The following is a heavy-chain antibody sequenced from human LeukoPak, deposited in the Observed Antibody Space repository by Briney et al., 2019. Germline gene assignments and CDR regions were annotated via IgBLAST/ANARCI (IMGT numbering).Heavy chain of an antibody. Sequence: SETLSLTCTVSGGSISGGDYSWSWIRQPPGKGLEWIGYIYNSGSSYYNPSLKSRVTISVDRSKSQFSLKLSSVTAADTAVYYCVRLVGGDIDYWGQGTLVTVSS. J-gene: IGHJ4*02. D-gene: IGHD5-12*01. CDR2: IYNSGSS. V-gene: IGHV4-30-2*01. CDR3: VRLVGGDIDY. CDR1: GGSISGGDYS.